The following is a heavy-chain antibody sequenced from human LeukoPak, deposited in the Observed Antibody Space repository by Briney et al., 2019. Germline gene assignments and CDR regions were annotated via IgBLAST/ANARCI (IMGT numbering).Heavy chain of an antibody. CDR3: ARARLDSSGRFDY. CDR1: GGPISSYY. J-gene: IGHJ4*02. D-gene: IGHD3-22*01. V-gene: IGHV4-59*01. Sequence: PSETLSLTCTVSGGPISSYYWSWIREPPGKGLEWIGYIYYGGSTDYNPSLKSRVTISKDTSKTQFSLRLSSVTAADTAVYYCARARLDSSGRFDYWGQGTLVTVSS. CDR2: IYYGGST.